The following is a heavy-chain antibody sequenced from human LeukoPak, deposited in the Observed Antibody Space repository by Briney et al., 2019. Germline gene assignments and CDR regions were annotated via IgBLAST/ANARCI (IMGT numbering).Heavy chain of an antibody. J-gene: IGHJ1*01. CDR3: EKEGPTGVGET. D-gene: IGHD2-8*01. Sequence: GGSLRLSCAASGFTFSSYAMSWVRQAPGKGLEWVSAIINSGGITYYADSVKGRFTISRDNSKNTLYLQMNSLGPEDKAVYYREKEGPTGVGETWGQGTLVTVSS. V-gene: IGHV3-23*01. CDR2: IINSGGIT. CDR1: GFTFSSYA.